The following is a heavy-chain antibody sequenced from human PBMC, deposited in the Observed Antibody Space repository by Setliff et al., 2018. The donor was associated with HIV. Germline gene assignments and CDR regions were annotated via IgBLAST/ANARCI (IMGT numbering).Heavy chain of an antibody. CDR2: IYPGDSDT. Sequence: PGESLKISCQGSASRLSSYWIGWVRQMPGKGLQYMGIIYPGDSDTRYSPSFQGQVTISADKSISTAYLQWSSLKASDTAMYYCARLMGAGYAFDIWGQGTMVTVSS. D-gene: IGHD3-10*01. V-gene: IGHV5-51*01. J-gene: IGHJ3*02. CDR1: ASRLSSYW. CDR3: ARLMGAGYAFDI.